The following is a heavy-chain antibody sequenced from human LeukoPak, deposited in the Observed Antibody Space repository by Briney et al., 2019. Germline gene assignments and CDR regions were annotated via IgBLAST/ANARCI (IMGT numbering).Heavy chain of an antibody. J-gene: IGHJ5*02. CDR3: ARGCSGVTCPNWSDP. V-gene: IGHV5-51*01. D-gene: IGHD2-15*01. Sequence: GESLKISCKGSGYSFTTYWIGWVRQMPGKGLEWMGIIYPGDSDTSYSPSFQGQVTISADKSITTAYLQWSSLKASDTAMYYCARGCSGVTCPNWSDPWGQGTLVTVSS. CDR2: IYPGDSDT. CDR1: GYSFTTYW.